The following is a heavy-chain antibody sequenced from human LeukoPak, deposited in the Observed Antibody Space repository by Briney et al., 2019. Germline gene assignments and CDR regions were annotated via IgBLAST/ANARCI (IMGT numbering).Heavy chain of an antibody. D-gene: IGHD7-27*01. Sequence: ASVKVSCKASGYTFTSYGISWVRQAPGQGLEWMGWISAYNGNTNYAQKFQGRVTMTEDTSTDTAYMELSSLRSEDTAVYYCATGVLERDAFDIWGQGTMVTVSS. CDR2: ISAYNGNT. CDR3: ATGVLERDAFDI. CDR1: GYTFTSYG. J-gene: IGHJ3*02. V-gene: IGHV1-18*01.